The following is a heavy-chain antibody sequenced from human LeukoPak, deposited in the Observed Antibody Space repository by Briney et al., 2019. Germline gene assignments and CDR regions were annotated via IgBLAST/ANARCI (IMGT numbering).Heavy chain of an antibody. V-gene: IGHV3-7*04. J-gene: IGHJ4*02. CDR2: IKQDGSRK. CDR3: TRVGYIDEGIDY. CDR1: GFPFSSYW. Sequence: GGSLRLSCVASGFPFSSYWMTWVRQAPGKGLEWVANIKQDGSRKSYVDSVKGRFTISRDSAKNSLYLQMNSLRAEDTAIYYCTRVGYIDEGIDYWGQGTLVTVSS. D-gene: IGHD5-24*01.